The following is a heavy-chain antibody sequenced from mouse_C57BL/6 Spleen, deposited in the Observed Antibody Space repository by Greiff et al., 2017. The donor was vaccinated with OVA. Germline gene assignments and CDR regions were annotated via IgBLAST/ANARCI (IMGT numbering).Heavy chain of an antibody. CDR1: GFPITSGYY. D-gene: IGHD3-2*02. CDR2: ITHRGAT. CDR3: AGALDSSDAMDY. V-gene: IGHV12-3*01. J-gene: IGHJ4*01. Sequence: QVQLKQSGPGLVKPSQSLFLTCSITGFPITSGYYWIWLRPSPGKPLEWMGYITHRGATFSHPSLPSPISITRETSKNQFFLQLNAVTTEDTARYYCAGALDSSDAMDYWGQGTSVTVAS.